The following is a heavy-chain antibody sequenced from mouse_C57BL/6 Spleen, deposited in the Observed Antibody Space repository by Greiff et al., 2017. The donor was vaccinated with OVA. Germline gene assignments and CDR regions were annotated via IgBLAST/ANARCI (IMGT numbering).Heavy chain of an antibody. CDR2: ISSGSSTI. CDR1: GFTFSDYG. Sequence: EVMLVESGGGLVKPGGSLKLSCAASGFTFSDYGMHWVRQAPEKGLEWVAYISSGSSTIYYADTVKGRFTISRDNAKNTLFLQMTSLRSEDTAMYYWAILYYYGSSYDYAMDYWGQGTSVTVSS. V-gene: IGHV5-17*01. J-gene: IGHJ4*01. CDR3: AILYYYGSSYDYAMDY. D-gene: IGHD1-1*01.